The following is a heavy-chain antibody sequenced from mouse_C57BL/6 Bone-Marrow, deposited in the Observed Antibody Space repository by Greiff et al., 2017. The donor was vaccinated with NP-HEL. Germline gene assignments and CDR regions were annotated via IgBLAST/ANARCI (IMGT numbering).Heavy chain of an antibody. CDR3: SREGSSPYYFDY. CDR2: INPNNGGT. CDR1: GYTFTDYN. J-gene: IGHJ2*01. D-gene: IGHD1-1*01. V-gene: IGHV1-18*01. Sequence: EVQLQQSGPELVKPGASVKIPCKASGYTFTDYNMDWVKQSHGKSLEWIGDINPNNGGTIYNQKFKGKATLTVDKSSSTAYMELRSLTSEDTAVYYCSREGSSPYYFDYWGQGTTLTVSS.